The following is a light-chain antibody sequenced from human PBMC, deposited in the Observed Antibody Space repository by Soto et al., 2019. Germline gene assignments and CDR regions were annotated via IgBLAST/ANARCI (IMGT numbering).Light chain of an antibody. Sequence: QSALTQPRSVSGSPGQSVTISCTGTSSDIGGYNYVSWYQQHPGKAPKVMIYDVSKRPSRVSDRFSGSKSGNTASLTISGLQAEDEADYYCCSYAGSYTDVFGAGTKVTVL. V-gene: IGLV2-11*01. CDR2: DVS. CDR3: CSYAGSYTDV. CDR1: SSDIGGYNY. J-gene: IGLJ1*01.